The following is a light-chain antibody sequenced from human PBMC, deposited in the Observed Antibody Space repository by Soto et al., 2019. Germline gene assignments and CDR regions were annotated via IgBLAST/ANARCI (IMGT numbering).Light chain of an antibody. V-gene: IGKV1-27*01. CDR1: QAINNY. Sequence: DIQMTQSPSSLSASVGDRVTITCRASQAINNYLAWYQQKPGKVPTLLISAASTLQSGVPSRFSGSGSGTDFTLTIGSLQPEDVATYYCQKFTAVPTFEGGTRVEI. J-gene: IGKJ4*01. CDR3: QKFTAVPT. CDR2: AAS.